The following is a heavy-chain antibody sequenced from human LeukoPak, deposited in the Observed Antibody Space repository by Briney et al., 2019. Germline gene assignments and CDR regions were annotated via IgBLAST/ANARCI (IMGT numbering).Heavy chain of an antibody. CDR2: ISTGSSTT. CDR1: EFAFSTYN. J-gene: IGHJ4*02. Sequence: GGSLRLSCAAPEFAFSTYNMNWVRQAPGKGLEWVSYISTGSSTTYYADSVKGRFTISRDNVENSLYLQMNSLRDEDTAVYYCARVAAGYSVNYFDYWGQGTLVTVSS. D-gene: IGHD4-23*01. V-gene: IGHV3-48*02. CDR3: ARVAAGYSVNYFDY.